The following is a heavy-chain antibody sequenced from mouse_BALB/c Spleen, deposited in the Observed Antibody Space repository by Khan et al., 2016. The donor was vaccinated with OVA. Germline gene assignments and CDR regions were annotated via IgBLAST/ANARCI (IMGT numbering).Heavy chain of an antibody. V-gene: IGHV1S41*01. CDR2: LAPGSGSA. CDR3: ARSNNYGGNLYTMDY. CDR1: GYTFTSYW. Sequence: DLVKPGASVKLSCKASGYTFTSYWIYWIKQRPGQGLEWIGRLAPGSGSAYYNEVFKGKATLTVDASSSTAYIQLSSLSSEDSAVXCCARSNNYGGNLYTMDYWGQGTTVTVSS. D-gene: IGHD1-1*01. J-gene: IGHJ4*01.